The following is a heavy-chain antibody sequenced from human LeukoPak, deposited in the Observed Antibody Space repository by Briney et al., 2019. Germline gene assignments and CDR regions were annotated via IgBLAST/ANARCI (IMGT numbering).Heavy chain of an antibody. CDR1: GFTFDDYA. CDR3: AKRGVYYDILTGQFEY. V-gene: IGHV3-9*01. D-gene: IGHD3-9*01. CDR2: ISWNSGSI. Sequence: GGSLRLSCAASGFTFDDYAMHWVRQGPGKGLEWVSGISWNSGSIGYADSVKGRFTISRDNAKNSLYLQMNSLRAEDTAVYYCAKRGVYYDILTGQFEYWGQGTLVTVSS. J-gene: IGHJ4*02.